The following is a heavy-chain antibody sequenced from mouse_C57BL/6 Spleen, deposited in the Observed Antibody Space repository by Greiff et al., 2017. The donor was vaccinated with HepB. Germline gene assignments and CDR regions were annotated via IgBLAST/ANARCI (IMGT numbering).Heavy chain of an antibody. CDR2: IHPNSGST. Sequence: QVHVKQPGAELVKPGASVKLSCKASGYTFTSYWMHWVKQRPGQGLEWIGMIHPNSGSTNYNEKFKSKATLTVDKSSSTAYMQLSSLTSEDSAVYYCARYGDYGGAMDYWGQGTSVTVSS. CDR1: GYTFTSYW. CDR3: ARYGDYGGAMDY. J-gene: IGHJ4*01. D-gene: IGHD1-1*02. V-gene: IGHV1-64*01.